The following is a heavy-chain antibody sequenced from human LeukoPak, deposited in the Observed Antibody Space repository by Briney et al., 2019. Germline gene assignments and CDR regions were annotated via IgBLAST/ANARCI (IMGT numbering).Heavy chain of an antibody. CDR3: ARYYDSSGYYYVGPYVFDY. CDR1: GYTFTSYG. J-gene: IGHJ4*02. V-gene: IGHV1-18*01. CDR2: ISAYNGNT. D-gene: IGHD3-22*01. Sequence: GASVKVSCKASGYTFTSYGISWVRQAPGQGLEWMGWISAYNGNTNYAQKLQGRVTMTTDTSTSTAYMELRSLRSDDTAVYYCARYYDSSGYYYVGPYVFDYWGQGTLVTVSS.